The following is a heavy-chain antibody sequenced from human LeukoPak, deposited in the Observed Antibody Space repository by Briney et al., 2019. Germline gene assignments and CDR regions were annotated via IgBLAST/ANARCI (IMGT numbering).Heavy chain of an antibody. CDR1: GFTLSSYA. J-gene: IGHJ4*02. CDR3: ARGDSSGYYLV. CDR2: MSYDGSSK. V-gene: IGHV3-30*04. D-gene: IGHD3-22*01. Sequence: GGSLRLSCTASGFTLSSYAMHWVRQAPGKGLEWVAVMSYDGSSKYHPDSVKGRFTVSRDNTKNTLYLQMNSLRAEDTAVYYCARGDSSGYYLVWGQGTLVTVSS.